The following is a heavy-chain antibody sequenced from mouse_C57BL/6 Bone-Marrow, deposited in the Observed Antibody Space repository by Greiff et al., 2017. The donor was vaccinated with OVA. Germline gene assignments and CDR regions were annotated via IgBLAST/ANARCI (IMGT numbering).Heavy chain of an antibody. Sequence: QVPLQQSGAELVRPGTSVKMSCKASGYTFTNYWIGWAKQRPGHGLEWIGDIYPGGGYTNYNEKFKGKATLTADKSSSTAYMQFSSLTSEDSAIYYGARTQLSAPFAYWGKGTRVTVSA. CDR2: IYPGGGYT. D-gene: IGHD3-1*01. CDR3: ARTQLSAPFAY. CDR1: GYTFTNYW. V-gene: IGHV1-63*01. J-gene: IGHJ3*01.